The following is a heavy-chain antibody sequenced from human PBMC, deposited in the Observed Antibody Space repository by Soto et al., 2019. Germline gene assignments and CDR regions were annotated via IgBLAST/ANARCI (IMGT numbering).Heavy chain of an antibody. CDR1: GFTFSDYS. CDR2: ISYDGSNK. J-gene: IGHJ4*02. D-gene: IGHD4-17*01. CDR3: ARDGVPTVTAFDY. Sequence: QVQLVESGGGVVQPGRSLRLSCAASGFTFSDYSIHWVRQAPGKGLEWVAVISYDGSNKYYADSVKGRFTISRDNSKNTLYLQMNSLRAEDTAVYYCARDGVPTVTAFDYWGQGTLVTVSS. V-gene: IGHV3-30-3*01.